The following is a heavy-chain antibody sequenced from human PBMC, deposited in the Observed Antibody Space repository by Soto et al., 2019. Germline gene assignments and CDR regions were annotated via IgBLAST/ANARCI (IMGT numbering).Heavy chain of an antibody. D-gene: IGHD6-13*01. CDR1: GFTFSSYG. J-gene: IGHJ6*02. CDR2: IWYDGSNK. V-gene: IGHV3-33*01. CDR3: ARGSSSWYPYYYYGMDV. Sequence: QVQLVESGGGVVQPGRSLRLSCAASGFTFSSYGMHWVRQAPGKGLEWVAVIWYDGSNKYYADSVKGRFTISRDNSKNPLYLQMNSLRAEDTAVYYCARGSSSWYPYYYYGMDVWGQGTTVTVSS.